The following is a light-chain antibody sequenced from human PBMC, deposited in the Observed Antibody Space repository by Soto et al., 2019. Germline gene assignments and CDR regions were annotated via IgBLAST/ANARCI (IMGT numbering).Light chain of an antibody. CDR1: QSVSSNF. V-gene: IGKV3-20*01. CDR2: GAS. CDR3: QQYDSFPRT. Sequence: EIVLTQSPGTLSLSPGERATLSCRASQSVSSNFLAWYQQKPGQAPRLLIYGASSRATGIPDRFSGSGSETDFTLTISRLEPEDFAVYYCQQYDSFPRTFGQGTKVEIK. J-gene: IGKJ1*01.